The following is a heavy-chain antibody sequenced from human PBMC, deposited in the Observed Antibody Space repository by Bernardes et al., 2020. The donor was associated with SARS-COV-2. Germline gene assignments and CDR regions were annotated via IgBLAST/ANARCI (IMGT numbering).Heavy chain of an antibody. J-gene: IGHJ3*02. CDR3: ARSGTYPDAFDI. V-gene: IGHV1-69*13. CDR2: IIPLFGTT. CDR1: GNTFTSYA. D-gene: IGHD1-26*01. Sequence: SVKVSYKTSGNTFTSYAVIWVRQAPGQGLECMGGIIPLFGTTNYAQNFQGRVTIAADESTSTVYMELSSLRSEDTAMYYCARSGTYPDAFDIWGQGTMVTVSS.